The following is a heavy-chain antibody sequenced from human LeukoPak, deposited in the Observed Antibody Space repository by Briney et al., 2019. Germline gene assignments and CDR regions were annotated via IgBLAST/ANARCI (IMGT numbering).Heavy chain of an antibody. Sequence: LAGGSLRLSCAASGFTFDEYTMQWVRPAPGKGLECVSLISWDGGKTSYAHSVTGRFTISRDNSKNSLDLQMYNLRTNDTALYYCFLQRQPAAFDYWGKGTLVTVSS. D-gene: IGHD6-13*01. CDR2: ISWDGGKT. CDR3: FLQRQPAAFDY. V-gene: IGHV3-43*01. CDR1: GFTFDEYT. J-gene: IGHJ4*02.